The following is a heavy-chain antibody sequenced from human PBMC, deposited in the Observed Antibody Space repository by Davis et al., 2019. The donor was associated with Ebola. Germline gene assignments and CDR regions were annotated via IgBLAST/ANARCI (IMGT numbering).Heavy chain of an antibody. CDR2: INSDGSST. Sequence: GESLKISCAASGFTFSSYWMHWVRQAPGKGLVWVSRINSDGSSTSYADSVKGRFTISRDNAKNTLYLQMNSLRAEDTAVYYCARDPGYGYGYYYDGMDVWGQGTTVTVSS. V-gene: IGHV3-74*01. D-gene: IGHD5-18*01. J-gene: IGHJ6*02. CDR1: GFTFSSYW. CDR3: ARDPGYGYGYYYDGMDV.